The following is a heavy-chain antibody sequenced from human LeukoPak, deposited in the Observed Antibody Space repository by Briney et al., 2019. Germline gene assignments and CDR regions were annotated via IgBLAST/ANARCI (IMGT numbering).Heavy chain of an antibody. CDR3: ARGYGSGTEFDY. Sequence: ASVKVSCKASGYTFTGYYMHWVRQAPGQGLEWMGWINPNSGGTNYAQKFQGRVTMTRDTSISTAYMELSSLRSEDTAVYYCARGYGSGTEFDYWGQGTLVTVSS. J-gene: IGHJ4*02. CDR2: INPNSGGT. CDR1: GYTFTGYY. D-gene: IGHD3-10*01. V-gene: IGHV1-2*02.